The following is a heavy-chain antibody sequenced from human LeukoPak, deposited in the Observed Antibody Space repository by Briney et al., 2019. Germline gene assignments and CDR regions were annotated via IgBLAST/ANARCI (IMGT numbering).Heavy chain of an antibody. V-gene: IGHV1-2*02. Sequence: ASVKVSCKASGYTFADHYIHWVRQAPGQGFEWMGWINPNTGGTDYAQKFQDRIALTSYTSISTVYMELNRLESDDTALYYCARDLATIDGIAWYYFENWGQETLVTVS. D-gene: IGHD5-12*01. J-gene: IGHJ4*02. CDR3: ARDLATIDGIAWYYFEN. CDR1: GYTFADHY. CDR2: INPNTGGT.